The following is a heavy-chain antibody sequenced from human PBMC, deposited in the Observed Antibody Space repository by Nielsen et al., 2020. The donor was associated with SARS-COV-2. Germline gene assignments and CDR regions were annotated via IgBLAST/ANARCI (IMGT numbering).Heavy chain of an antibody. V-gene: IGHV1-18*01. J-gene: IGHJ6*02. CDR3: ARLYRRGVGTDNFYGMDV. Sequence: WVRQAPGQGLEWMGWIGAYNGYTKYAQKFQGRVTMNTDTSTSTAYMEMRSLRTDDTAVFYCARLYRRGVGTDNFYGMDVWGQGTTVTVSS. D-gene: IGHD2-21*02. CDR2: IGAYNGYT.